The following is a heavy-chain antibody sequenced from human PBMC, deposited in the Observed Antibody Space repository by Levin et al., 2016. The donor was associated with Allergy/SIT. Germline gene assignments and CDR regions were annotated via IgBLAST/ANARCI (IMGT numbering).Heavy chain of an antibody. D-gene: IGHD1-26*01. CDR2: ISGSGGST. Sequence: VRQAPGKGLEWVSAISGSGGSTYYADSVKGRFTISRDNSKNTLYLQMNSLRAEDTAVYYCAKMSHPYSGSYSYFDYWGQGTLVTVSS. J-gene: IGHJ4*02. V-gene: IGHV3-23*01. CDR3: AKMSHPYSGSYSYFDY.